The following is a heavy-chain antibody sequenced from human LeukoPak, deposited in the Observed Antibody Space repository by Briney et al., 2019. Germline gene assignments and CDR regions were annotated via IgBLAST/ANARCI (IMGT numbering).Heavy chain of an antibody. CDR3: ARDLEGGYAPYYYFDY. D-gene: IGHD5-12*01. Sequence: GRSLRLSCAASGFTFSSYGMHWVRQAPGKGLEWVAVIWYDGSNKYYADSVKGRFTISRDNSKNTLYLQMNSLRAEDTAVYYCARDLEGGYAPYYYFDYWGQVTLVTVSS. CDR1: GFTFSSYG. J-gene: IGHJ4*02. CDR2: IWYDGSNK. V-gene: IGHV3-33*01.